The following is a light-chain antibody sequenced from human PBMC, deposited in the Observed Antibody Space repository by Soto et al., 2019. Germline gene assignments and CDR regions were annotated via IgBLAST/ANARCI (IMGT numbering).Light chain of an antibody. J-gene: IGKJ3*01. Sequence: DIQMTQSPSSLSASVGYRVTITCRASQGINNFLAWYQQKPGKVPKLLIYAASTLPSGVQSRFSGSGSGTDFTLTIRRLQPEAVATYFYHKYKSPPFTFGPGTKVDIK. CDR3: HKYKSPPFT. CDR1: QGINNF. CDR2: AAS. V-gene: IGKV1-27*01.